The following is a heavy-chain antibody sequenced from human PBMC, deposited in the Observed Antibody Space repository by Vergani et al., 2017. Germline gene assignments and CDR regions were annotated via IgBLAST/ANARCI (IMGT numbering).Heavy chain of an antibody. CDR3: ARHSTVEWLVKLGWIDP. V-gene: IGHV4-39*01. CDR1: GGSINTRNYY. Sequence: QLQLHESGPGLVKPSETLSLTCSVSGGSINTRNYYWGWIRQPPGKGLEWIGNVYYNGSTSYNPSLKSRVTIFIDTSKKQFSLKVTSVTAADTAVYSCARHSTVEWLVKLGWIDPWGQGILVTVSS. J-gene: IGHJ5*02. D-gene: IGHD6-19*01. CDR2: VYYNGST.